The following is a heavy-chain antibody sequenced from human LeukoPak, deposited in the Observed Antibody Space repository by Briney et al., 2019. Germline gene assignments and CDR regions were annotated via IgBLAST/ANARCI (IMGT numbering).Heavy chain of an antibody. V-gene: IGHV4-59*08. CDR1: GGSISSYY. CDR3: AGSISTMAYYYYGMDV. Sequence: ASETLSLTCTVSGGSISSYYWSWIRQPPGKGLEWIGYIYYSGSTNYNPSLKSRVTISVDTSKNQFSLKLSSVTAADTAVYYCAGSISTMAYYYYGMDVWGQGTTVTVPS. D-gene: IGHD3-10*01. CDR2: IYYSGST. J-gene: IGHJ6*02.